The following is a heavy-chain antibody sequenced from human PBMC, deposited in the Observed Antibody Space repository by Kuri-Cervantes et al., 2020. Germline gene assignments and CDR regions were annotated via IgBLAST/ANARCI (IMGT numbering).Heavy chain of an antibody. CDR3: ARRGGSGIYYLSIPPDY. CDR2: IYPGDSDT. V-gene: IGHV5-51*01. Sequence: KVSCKGSGYSFTNYWIGWVRQMPGKGLEWMGVIYPGDSDTRYSPSFQGQVTISADKSITTAYLQWSSLKASDTAMYYCARRGGSGIYYLSIPPDYWGQGTLVTVSS. CDR1: GYSFTNYW. J-gene: IGHJ4*02. D-gene: IGHD3-10*01.